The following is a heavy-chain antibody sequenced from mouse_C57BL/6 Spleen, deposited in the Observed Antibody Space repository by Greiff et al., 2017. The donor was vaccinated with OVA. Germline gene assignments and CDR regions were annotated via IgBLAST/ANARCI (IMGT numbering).Heavy chain of an antibody. Sequence: VQLQQSGAELVRPGTSVKMSCKASGYTFTNYWIGWAKQRPGHGLEWIGDIYPGGGYTNYNEKFKGKATLTADKSSSTAYMQFSSLTSEDSAIYYCARWDDYDKGAMDYWGQGTSVTVSS. CDR2: IYPGGGYT. CDR3: ARWDDYDKGAMDY. CDR1: GYTFTNYW. J-gene: IGHJ4*01. D-gene: IGHD2-4*01. V-gene: IGHV1-63*01.